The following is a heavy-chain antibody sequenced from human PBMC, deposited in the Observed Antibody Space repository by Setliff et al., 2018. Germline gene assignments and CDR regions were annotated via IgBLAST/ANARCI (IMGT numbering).Heavy chain of an antibody. V-gene: IGHV4-30-4*08. Sequence: SETLSLTCTVSGGSIDSGDYYWNWIRQPPGKGLEWIGYIYFSGSAYYNPSLKSRVTLSLDTSKNQFSLKLNSVTAADTALYFCAREVAGTYHYFDPWGQGTLVTVSS. D-gene: IGHD6-19*01. CDR3: AREVAGTYHYFDP. J-gene: IGHJ5*02. CDR2: IYFSGSA. CDR1: GGSIDSGDYY.